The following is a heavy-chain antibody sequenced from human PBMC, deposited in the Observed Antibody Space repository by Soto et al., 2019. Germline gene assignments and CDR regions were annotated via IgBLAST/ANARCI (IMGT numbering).Heavy chain of an antibody. CDR2: INPSGGST. D-gene: IGHD6-13*01. V-gene: IGHV1-46*03. CDR3: AREAGQQLVKFDY. CDR1: GYTFTSYY. Sequence: ASVKVSCKASGYTFTSYYMHRVRQAPGQGLEWMGIINPSGGSTSYAQKFQGRVTMTRDTSTSTGYMELSSLRSEDTAVYYCAREAGQQLVKFDYWGQGTLVTVSS. J-gene: IGHJ4*02.